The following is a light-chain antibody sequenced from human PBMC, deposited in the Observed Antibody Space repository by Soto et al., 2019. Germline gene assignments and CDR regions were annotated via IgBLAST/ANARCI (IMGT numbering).Light chain of an antibody. CDR3: QQYVGLPPT. CDR2: GAS. Sequence: EIVLTQSPDTLSLSPGETATLSCGASQSVSSSHIAWYQQKPGQSPRLLIDGASSRASGIPDRFSGSGSGTDFTLTISRLEPEDCAVYYCQQYVGLPPTFGQGTKVEIK. CDR1: QSVSSSH. J-gene: IGKJ1*01. V-gene: IGKV3-20*01.